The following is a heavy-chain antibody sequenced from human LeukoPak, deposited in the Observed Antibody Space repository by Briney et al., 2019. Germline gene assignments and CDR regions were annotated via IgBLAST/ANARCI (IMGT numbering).Heavy chain of an antibody. CDR1: GFTLSSDW. Sequence: GGSLRLSCVVSGFTLSSDWMSWVRQAPGKGQEWVATIKKDGIEKYYVESVKGRFTISRDNAKNSLYLQMNSLRAEDTAVYYCARGRGGSYYPRRFFDYWGQGTLVTVSS. CDR2: IKKDGIEK. J-gene: IGHJ4*02. CDR3: ARGRGGSYYPRRFFDY. D-gene: IGHD1-26*01. V-gene: IGHV3-7*01.